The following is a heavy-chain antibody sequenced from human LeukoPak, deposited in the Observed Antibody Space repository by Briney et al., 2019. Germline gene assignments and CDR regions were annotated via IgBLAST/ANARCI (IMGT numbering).Heavy chain of an antibody. Sequence: GSLRLSCAASGFTFDDYTMHWVRQAPGKGLEWVSLISWDGGSTYYADSVKGRFTISRDNSKNSLYLQMNSLRTEDTALYYCAKDMGSGWYLSFGYWGQGTLVTVSS. V-gene: IGHV3-43*01. J-gene: IGHJ4*02. CDR3: AKDMGSGWYLSFGY. CDR2: ISWDGGST. D-gene: IGHD6-19*01. CDR1: GFTFDDYT.